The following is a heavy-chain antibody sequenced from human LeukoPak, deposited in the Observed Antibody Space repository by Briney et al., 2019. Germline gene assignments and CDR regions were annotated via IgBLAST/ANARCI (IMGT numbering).Heavy chain of an antibody. V-gene: IGHV1-2*02. Sequence: ASVKVSCKASGYTFTGYFMHWVRQAPGQGLEWMGWINPNSGGTNYAQKFQGRVTMTRDTSISTAYMELSRLRSDDTAVYYCARDQGTSPPEDYWGQGTLVTVSS. CDR2: INPNSGGT. CDR3: ARDQGTSPPEDY. CDR1: GYTFTGYF. D-gene: IGHD2-8*01. J-gene: IGHJ4*02.